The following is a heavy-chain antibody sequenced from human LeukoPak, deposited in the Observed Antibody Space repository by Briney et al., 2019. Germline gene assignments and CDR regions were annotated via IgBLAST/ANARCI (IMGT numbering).Heavy chain of an antibody. CDR3: ARGHVGSYAYYYYYGMDV. Sequence: PSETLSLTCTVSGGSISGYYWSWIRQPPGKGLEWIGYIYYSGSTNYKPSLKSRITISVDTSKNQFSLKLSSVTAADTAVYYCARGHVGSYAYYYYYGMDVWGQGTTVTVSS. V-gene: IGHV4-59*01. CDR2: IYYSGST. D-gene: IGHD2-8*01. J-gene: IGHJ6*02. CDR1: GGSISGYY.